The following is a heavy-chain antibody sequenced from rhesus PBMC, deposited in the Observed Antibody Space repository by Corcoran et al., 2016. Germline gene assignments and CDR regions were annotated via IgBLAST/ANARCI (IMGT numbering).Heavy chain of an antibody. J-gene: IGHJ2*01. Sequence: QVQLQESGPGLVKPSETLPLTCAVSGASIRSNYWSWIRPAPGKGREWSGRIYGRGGSTDYNPSHKSRGTSSIDTSKNQFSLKLSSVTAADTAVYYCARGGGYGYWYFDLWGPGTPITISS. V-gene: IGHV4S2*01. D-gene: IGHD5-36*01. CDR1: GASIRSNY. CDR2: IYGRGGST. CDR3: ARGGGYGYWYFDL.